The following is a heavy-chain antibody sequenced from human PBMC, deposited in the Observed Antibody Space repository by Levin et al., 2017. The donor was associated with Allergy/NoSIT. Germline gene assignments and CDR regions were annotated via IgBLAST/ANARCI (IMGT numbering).Heavy chain of an antibody. CDR1: GFTFSSYA. J-gene: IGHJ6*02. D-gene: IGHD2-2*01. CDR3: AKDLSAVPAANYYYAMDV. CDR2: TSDSGGST. V-gene: IGHV3-23*01. Sequence: LSLTCAASGFTFSSYAMNWVRQAPGKGLEWVSGTSDSGGSTYYADSVKGRFTISRDNSKNTLYLQVNSLRVEDTALYYCAKDLSAVPAANYYYAMDVWGPGTTVTVSS.